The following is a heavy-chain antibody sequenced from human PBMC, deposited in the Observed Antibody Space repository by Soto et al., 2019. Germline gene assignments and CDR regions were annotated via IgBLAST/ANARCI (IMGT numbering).Heavy chain of an antibody. CDR3: AKDLHYYDSSGYSEPFDY. J-gene: IGHJ4*02. Sequence: PGGSLRLSCAASGFTFSSYAMSWVRQAPGKGLEWVSAISGSGGSTYYADSVKGRFTISRDNSKNTLYLQMNSLRAEDTAVYYCAKDLHYYDSSGYSEPFDYWGQGTLVTVYS. CDR2: ISGSGGST. CDR1: GFTFSSYA. D-gene: IGHD3-22*01. V-gene: IGHV3-23*01.